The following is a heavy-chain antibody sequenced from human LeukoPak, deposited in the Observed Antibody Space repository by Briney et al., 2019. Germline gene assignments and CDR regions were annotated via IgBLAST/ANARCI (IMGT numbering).Heavy chain of an antibody. CDR3: AREMYCSSTSCHGAFDI. CDR1: GGSISSGSYY. J-gene: IGHJ3*02. D-gene: IGHD2-2*01. CDR2: IYTSGST. Sequence: SQTLSLTCTVSGGSISSGSYYWSWIRQPAGKGLEWIGRIYTSGSTNYNPSLKSRVTISVDTSKNQFSLKLSSVTAADTAVYYCAREMYCSSTSCHGAFDIWGQGTMVTVSS. V-gene: IGHV4-61*02.